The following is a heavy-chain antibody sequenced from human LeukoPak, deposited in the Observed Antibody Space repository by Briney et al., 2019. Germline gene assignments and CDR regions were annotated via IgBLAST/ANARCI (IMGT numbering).Heavy chain of an antibody. CDR3: ARITDRTIFGEIMHGFDI. J-gene: IGHJ3*02. CDR2: IYYNGRT. V-gene: IGHV4-39*01. CDR1: GGSIGSSSYY. D-gene: IGHD3-3*01. Sequence: PSETLSLTCTVSGGSIGSSSYYWGWIRQPPGKGLEWIGSIYYNGRTYYSPSLKSRGTISVDTSNNQFSLKLSSVTAADTAVYYCARITDRTIFGEIMHGFDIWGQGTPVAVSS.